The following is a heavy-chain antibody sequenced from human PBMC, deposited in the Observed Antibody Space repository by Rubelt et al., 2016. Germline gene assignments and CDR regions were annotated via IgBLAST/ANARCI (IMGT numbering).Heavy chain of an antibody. D-gene: IGHD6-6*01. CDR3: TTQTYSSSSSYYYYGMDV. CDR1: GFTFSSYA. Sequence: EVQLLESGGGLVQPGGSLRLSCAASGFTFSSYAMSWVRQAPGKGLEWVGRIKSKTDGGTTDYAGPVKGRFTISRDDSKNTLYLQMNSLKTEDSAVYYCTTQTYSSSSSYYYYGMDVWGQGTTVTVSS. V-gene: IGHV3-15*01. J-gene: IGHJ6*02. CDR2: IKSKTDGGTT.